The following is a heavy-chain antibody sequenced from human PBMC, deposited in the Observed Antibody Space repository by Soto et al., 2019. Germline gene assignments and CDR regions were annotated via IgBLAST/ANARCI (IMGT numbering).Heavy chain of an antibody. CDR3: ARATVTTQAFDY. CDR2: IYYSGST. D-gene: IGHD4-17*01. Sequence: QVQLQESGPGLVKPSQTLSLTCTVSVGSISSGGYYWSWIRQHPGKGLEWIGYIYYSGSTYYNPSLRSRVTISVDTSKNQFSLKLSSVTAADTAVYYCARATVTTQAFDYWGQGTLVTVSS. V-gene: IGHV4-31*03. J-gene: IGHJ4*02. CDR1: VGSISSGGYY.